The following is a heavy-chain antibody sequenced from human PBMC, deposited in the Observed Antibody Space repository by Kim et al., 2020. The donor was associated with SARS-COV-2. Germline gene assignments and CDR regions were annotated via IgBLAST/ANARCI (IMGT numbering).Heavy chain of an antibody. J-gene: IGHJ4*02. V-gene: IGHV3-23*01. D-gene: IGHD6-19*01. Sequence: YYAHSVHGRFTISRDNSKNTLYLQMNSLRAEDTAVYYCAKDRRQWLPSDYWGQGTLVTVSS. CDR3: AKDRRQWLPSDY.